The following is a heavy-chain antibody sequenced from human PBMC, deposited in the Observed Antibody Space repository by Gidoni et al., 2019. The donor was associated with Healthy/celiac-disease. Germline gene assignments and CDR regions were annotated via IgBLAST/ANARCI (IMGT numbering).Heavy chain of an antibody. CDR1: GVSLSTSGVG. J-gene: IGHJ4*02. CDR2: IYWDADK. CDR3: AHSTTYYDILTGYYQYYFDY. V-gene: IGHV2-5*02. D-gene: IGHD3-9*01. Sequence: QITLKESGPTLVKPKQTLTLTCTFSGVSLSTSGVGEGWIRQPPGKALEWLALIYWDADKRYSPSLKSRLTITKDTSKNQVVLTMTNMDPVDTATYYCAHSTTYYDILTGYYQYYFDYWGQGTLVTVSS.